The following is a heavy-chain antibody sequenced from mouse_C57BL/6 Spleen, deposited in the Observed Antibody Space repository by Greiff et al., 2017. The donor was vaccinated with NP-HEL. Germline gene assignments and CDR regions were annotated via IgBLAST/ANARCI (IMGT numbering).Heavy chain of an antibody. J-gene: IGHJ2*01. D-gene: IGHD2-5*01. CDR2: ILPGSGST. V-gene: IGHV1-9*01. Sequence: QVQLKQSGAELMKPGASVKLSCKATGYTFTGYWIEWVKQRPGHGLEWIGEILPGSGSTNYNDKFKGKATFTADTSSNTAYMQLCILTTEDSAIYYCARAYYSNYLYYFDYWGQGTTLTVSS. CDR3: ARAYYSNYLYYFDY. CDR1: GYTFTGYW.